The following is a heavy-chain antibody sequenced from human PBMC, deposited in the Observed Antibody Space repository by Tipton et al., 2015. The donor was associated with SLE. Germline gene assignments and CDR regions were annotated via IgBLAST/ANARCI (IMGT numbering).Heavy chain of an antibody. CDR2: IYYSGDT. CDR3: ARGARGNSYGSDEDFDY. D-gene: IGHD5-18*01. V-gene: IGHV4-59*11. J-gene: IGHJ4*02. Sequence: TLSLTCSVSGASIRSQYWSWVRQPPGRGLEWIGSIYYSGDTHYNPSLNSRVTMSADTSKNQFSLRLSSVTTADTAVYYCARGARGNSYGSDEDFDYWGQGTLVTVSS. CDR1: GASIRSQY.